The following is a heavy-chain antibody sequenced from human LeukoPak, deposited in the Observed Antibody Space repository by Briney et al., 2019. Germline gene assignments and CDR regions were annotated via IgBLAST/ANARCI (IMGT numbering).Heavy chain of an antibody. CDR3: TRPSFVTGSYYPL. D-gene: IGHD1-26*01. Sequence: GGSLRLSCAASGFTFSTYRMSWVRQAPGKGLEWVANIKQDGSEKHYVDSVKGRFTISRDNAKNSLYLQMSSLRAEDTAVYYCTRPSFVTGSYYPLWGQGTLVAVSS. V-gene: IGHV3-7*01. J-gene: IGHJ4*02. CDR1: GFTFSTYR. CDR2: IKQDGSEK.